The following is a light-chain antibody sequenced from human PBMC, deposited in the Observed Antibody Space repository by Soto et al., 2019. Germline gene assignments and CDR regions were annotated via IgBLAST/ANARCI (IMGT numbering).Light chain of an antibody. CDR2: SND. CDR3: AAWDDSLNGPWV. J-gene: IGLJ3*02. Sequence: QSVLTQPPSASGTPGQRVTISCSGSSSNIGSNTVNWYQHLPGTAPTLLIYSNDQRPSGVPDRFSGSKSGTSASLAISGLQSEDEADYYCAAWDDSLNGPWVFGGGTKLPVL. V-gene: IGLV1-44*01. CDR1: SSNIGSNT.